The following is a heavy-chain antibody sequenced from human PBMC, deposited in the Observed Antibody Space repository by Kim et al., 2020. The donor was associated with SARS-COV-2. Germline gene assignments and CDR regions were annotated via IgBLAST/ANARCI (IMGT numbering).Heavy chain of an antibody. D-gene: IGHD3-3*01. J-gene: IGHJ4*02. CDR2: ISAYNGNT. CDR3: ARAQTFYDFWSGYYIGRVYFDY. V-gene: IGHV1-18*01. CDR1: GYTFTSYG. Sequence: ASVKVSCKASGYTFTSYGISWVRQAPGQGLEWMGWISAYNGNTNYAQKLQGRVTMTTDTSTSPAYMELRSLRSDDTAVYYCARAQTFYDFWSGYYIGRVYFDYWGQGTLVTVSS.